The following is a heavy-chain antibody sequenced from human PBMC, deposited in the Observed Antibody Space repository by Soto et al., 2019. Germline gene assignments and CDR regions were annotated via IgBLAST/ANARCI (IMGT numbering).Heavy chain of an antibody. J-gene: IGHJ6*02. Sequence: ASVKVSCKASGYTFTSYGISWVRQAPGQGLEWMGWISAYNGNTNYAQKLQGRVTMTTDTSTSTAYMELRSLRSDDTAVYYCARFDGRAKVLYGMDVWGQGTTVTVSS. V-gene: IGHV1-18*04. CDR3: ARFDGRAKVLYGMDV. CDR1: GYTFTSYG. CDR2: ISAYNGNT. D-gene: IGHD5-18*01.